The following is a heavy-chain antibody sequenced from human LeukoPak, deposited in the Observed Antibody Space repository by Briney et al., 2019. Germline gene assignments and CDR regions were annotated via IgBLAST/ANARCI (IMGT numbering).Heavy chain of an antibody. J-gene: IGHJ4*02. V-gene: IGHV1-2*02. Sequence: ASVKVSCNASGYTFIDHYIHWVRQAPGQGLEWMAWINPDSGVTDSAQKFKGRVTMTTETSINTAYLEVHRLTSDDTGIYFCARETRRTTDCSPYFDSWGQGTLVAVSS. D-gene: IGHD2-21*02. CDR3: ARETRRTTDCSPYFDS. CDR2: INPDSGVT. CDR1: GYTFIDHY.